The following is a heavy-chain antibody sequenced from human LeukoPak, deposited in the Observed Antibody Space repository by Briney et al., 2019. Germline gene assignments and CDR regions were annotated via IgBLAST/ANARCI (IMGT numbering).Heavy chain of an antibody. CDR2: IIPIFGTA. Sequence: SVKVSCKASGGTFSSYAISWVRQAPGQGLEWMGRIIPIFGTANYAQKFQGRVTITTDESTSTAYMELGSLRSEDTAVYYCARGGTKKSYYYDSSGFPDAFDIWGQGTMVTVSS. V-gene: IGHV1-69*05. CDR3: ARGGTKKSYYYDSSGFPDAFDI. CDR1: GGTFSSYA. J-gene: IGHJ3*02. D-gene: IGHD3-22*01.